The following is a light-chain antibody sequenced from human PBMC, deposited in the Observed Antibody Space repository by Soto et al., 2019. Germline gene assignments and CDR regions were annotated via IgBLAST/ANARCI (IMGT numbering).Light chain of an antibody. V-gene: IGKV1-39*01. CDR1: QPISSS. Sequence: IQMPQSPSSLSASVGARVPIPCRSPQPISSSLHWYQHRPCPAPKLLFYAASPLQTGVPSRFSGARSGADYTLTITSLQPEDSATYFCQQSYYTPLTFGGGTKVEVK. CDR2: AAS. CDR3: QQSYYTPLT. J-gene: IGKJ4*01.